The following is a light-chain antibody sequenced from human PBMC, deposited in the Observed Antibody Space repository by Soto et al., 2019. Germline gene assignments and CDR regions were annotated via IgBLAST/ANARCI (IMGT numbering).Light chain of an antibody. V-gene: IGLV1-40*01. CDR3: QSYDSSLSGVV. J-gene: IGLJ3*02. Sequence: QSVLTQPPSVSGAPGQRVTISCTGSSSNIGAGYDVHWYQQPPGTVPKLLINGNNNRPSGVPDRLSGSKSGTSAYLAISGLQAEDEADYYCQSYDSSLSGVVFGGGTQLTVL. CDR2: GNN. CDR1: SSNIGAGYD.